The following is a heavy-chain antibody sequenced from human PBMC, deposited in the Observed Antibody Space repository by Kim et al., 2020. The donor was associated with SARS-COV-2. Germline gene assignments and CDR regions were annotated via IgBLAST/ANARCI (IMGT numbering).Heavy chain of an antibody. CDR2: IYYSGST. V-gene: IGHV4-31*03. CDR3: ARAMYGAFDI. J-gene: IGHJ3*02. CDR1: GGSISSGGYY. D-gene: IGHD2-8*01. Sequence: SETLSLTCTVSGGSISSGGYYWSWIRQHPGKGLEWLGSIYYSGSTYYNPSLKRRVTIPVDTSKNQFSLKLSSVTAADTAVYYCARAMYGAFDIWGQWTMVTVSS.